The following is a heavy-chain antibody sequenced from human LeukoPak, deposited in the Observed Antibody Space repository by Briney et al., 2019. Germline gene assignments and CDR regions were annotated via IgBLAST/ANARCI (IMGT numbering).Heavy chain of an antibody. CDR3: ARALGSGYPHFDY. V-gene: IGHV1-2*02. Sequence: ASVKVSCEASGFTFIGYYIHWVRQAPGQGLEWMAWINPNSGGTNYAQIFQDRVTMTRDTSISTAYMELSGLRSDDTAVYYCARALGSGYPHFDYWGQGTLVTVSS. CDR1: GFTFIGYY. D-gene: IGHD3-22*01. CDR2: INPNSGGT. J-gene: IGHJ4*02.